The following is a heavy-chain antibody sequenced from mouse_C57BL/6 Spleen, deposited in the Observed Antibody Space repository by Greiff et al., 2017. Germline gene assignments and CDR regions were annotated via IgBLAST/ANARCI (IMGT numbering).Heavy chain of an antibody. CDR3: AKGDGSSPFAY. Sequence: QVQLKQSGAELARPGASVKLSCKASGYTFTSYGISWVKQRTGQGLEWIGEIYPRSGNTYYNEKFKGKATLTADKSSSTAYMELRSLTSEDSAVYFCAKGDGSSPFAYWGQGTLVTVSA. V-gene: IGHV1-81*01. CDR2: IYPRSGNT. J-gene: IGHJ3*01. D-gene: IGHD1-1*01. CDR1: GYTFTSYG.